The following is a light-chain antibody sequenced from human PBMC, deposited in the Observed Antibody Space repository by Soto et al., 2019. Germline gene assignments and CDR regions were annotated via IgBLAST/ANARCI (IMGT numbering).Light chain of an antibody. V-gene: IGLV1-44*01. CDR1: NSXIGRND. Sequence: QAVVAQPPSASGTPGQRVTISCSGSNSXIGRNDVTWYQQVPGTAPQCLIYSNDQRPSGVPDRISGSRSGTSASLAISGLQSGDEAEYYCAAWDDTLRARVFGGGTKLTVL. CDR2: SND. J-gene: IGLJ2*01. CDR3: AAWDDTLRARV.